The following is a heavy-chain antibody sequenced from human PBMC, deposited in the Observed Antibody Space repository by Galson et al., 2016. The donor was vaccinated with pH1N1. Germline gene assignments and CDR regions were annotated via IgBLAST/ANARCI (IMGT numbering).Heavy chain of an antibody. CDR2: IYYRGST. CDR3: ARFGGGVTGGDYELESSLYFDY. V-gene: IGHV4-59*01. Sequence: ETLSLTCTVSGGSISNYYWTWIRQPPGKGLEWIGYIYYRGSTNYNPSLKSRVTISVDMYRNQSYLKLTSVTAADTAVYYCARFGGGVTGGDYELESSLYFDYWGQGTLVSVSS. CDR1: GGSISNYY. J-gene: IGHJ4*02. D-gene: IGHD3-16*01.